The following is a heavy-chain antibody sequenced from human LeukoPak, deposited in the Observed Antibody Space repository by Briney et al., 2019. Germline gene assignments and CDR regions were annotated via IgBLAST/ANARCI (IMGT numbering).Heavy chain of an antibody. V-gene: IGHV3-33*08. J-gene: IGHJ3*02. Sequence: PGGSLRLSCAASGFTFSSYSMNWVRQAPGKGLEWVAEIWNDGSKKYYTDSAKGRFTISRDNSKNTLYLQMNSLRAEDTAVYYCAREDWDYDRNAFDIWGQGTMVTVSS. CDR1: GFTFSSYS. CDR2: IWNDGSKK. CDR3: AREDWDYDRNAFDI. D-gene: IGHD3-22*01.